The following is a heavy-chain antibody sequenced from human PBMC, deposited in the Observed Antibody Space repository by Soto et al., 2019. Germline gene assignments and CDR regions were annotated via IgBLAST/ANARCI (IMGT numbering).Heavy chain of an antibody. D-gene: IGHD3-16*01. J-gene: IGHJ6*02. V-gene: IGHV1-18*01. Sequence: QVXLXXXXXXVXXPXXSVKVSCKASGYIFVNYGIAWVRXXPGQGLEWMGWISPYTGNTHSATKVQGRLTMTTDTSTSTAYMDLGSLTSDDTAVYYCVMVDNYVTPTPQDVWGQGTTVTVSS. CDR1: GYIFVNYG. CDR3: VMVDNYVTPTPQDV. CDR2: ISPYTGNT.